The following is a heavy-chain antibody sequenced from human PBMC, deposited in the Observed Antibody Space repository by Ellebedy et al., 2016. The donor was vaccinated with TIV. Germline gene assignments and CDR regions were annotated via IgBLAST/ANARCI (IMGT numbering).Heavy chain of an antibody. J-gene: IGHJ5*02. CDR3: ARSRSIAVAALRYLFDP. CDR2: IWYDGSNK. D-gene: IGHD6-19*01. CDR1: GFTFSSYG. V-gene: IGHV3-33*01. Sequence: GGSLRLSCAASGFTFSSYGMHWVRQAPGKGLEWVAVIWYDGSNKYYADSVKGRFTISRDNSKNTLYLQMNSLRAEDTAVYYCARSRSIAVAALRYLFDPWGQGTLVTVSS.